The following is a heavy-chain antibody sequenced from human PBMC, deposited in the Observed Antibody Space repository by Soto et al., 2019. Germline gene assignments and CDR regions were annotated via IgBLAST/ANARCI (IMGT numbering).Heavy chain of an antibody. D-gene: IGHD6-6*01. V-gene: IGHV5-51*01. Sequence: GESLKISCKGSGYSFTSYWIGWVRQMPGKGLEWMGIIYPGDSDARYSPSFQGLVTISADKSISTAYLQGSSLKASDTAMYYCSSRLRLTRRIATRYPYYYYGMDVWGQGTSVTVSS. CDR1: GYSFTSYW. CDR3: SSRLRLTRRIATRYPYYYYGMDV. CDR2: IYPGDSDA. J-gene: IGHJ6*02.